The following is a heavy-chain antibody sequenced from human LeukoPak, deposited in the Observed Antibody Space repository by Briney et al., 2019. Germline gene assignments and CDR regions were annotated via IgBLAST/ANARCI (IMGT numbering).Heavy chain of an antibody. CDR2: IKQDGSEK. V-gene: IGHV3-7*03. D-gene: IGHD4-23*01. CDR1: GFTFSSYW. J-gene: IGHJ4*02. Sequence: PGGSLRLSCAASGFTFSSYWMSWVRQAPGKGLEWVANIKQDGSEKYYVDSVKGRFTISRDNAKNSLSLQMNSLRAEDTAVYYCAKDLSVVTPYYFDYWGQGTLVTVSS. CDR3: AKDLSVVTPYYFDY.